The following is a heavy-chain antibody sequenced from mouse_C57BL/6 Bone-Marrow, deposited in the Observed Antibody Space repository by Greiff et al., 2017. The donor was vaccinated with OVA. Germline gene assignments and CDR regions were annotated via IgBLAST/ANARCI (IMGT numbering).Heavy chain of an antibody. CDR2: INPNNGGT. D-gene: IGHD1-1*01. V-gene: IGHV1-26*01. Sequence: EVQLQQSGPELVKPGASVKISCKASGYTFTDYYINWVKQSHGKSLEWIGDINPNNGGTSYNQKFKGKATLTVDKSSSIAYMELRSLTSEDSAVYYCAREGGYYGSRDGYYFDYWGQGTTLTVSS. CDR1: GYTFTDYY. J-gene: IGHJ2*01. CDR3: AREGGYYGSRDGYYFDY.